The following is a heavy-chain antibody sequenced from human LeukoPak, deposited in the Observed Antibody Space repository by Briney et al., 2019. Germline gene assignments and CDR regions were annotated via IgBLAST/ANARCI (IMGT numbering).Heavy chain of an antibody. D-gene: IGHD2-21*02. V-gene: IGHV3-13*01. Sequence: GGSLRLSCAASGFTFSSYDMHRVRQATGKGLEWVSAISAAGDTYYLDSVKGRFTISRENAKNSLYLQMNSLRAGDTAVYYCVALGDRIYWGQGTLVTVSS. J-gene: IGHJ4*02. CDR1: GFTFSSYD. CDR3: VALGDRIY. CDR2: ISAAGDT.